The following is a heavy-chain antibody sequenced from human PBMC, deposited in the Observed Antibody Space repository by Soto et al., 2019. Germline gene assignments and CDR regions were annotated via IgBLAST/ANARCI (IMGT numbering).Heavy chain of an antibody. V-gene: IGHV4-34*01. J-gene: IGHJ4*02. CDR2: INHSGST. CDR1: GGSFSGYY. CDR3: ARDTAAAGMSY. Sequence: QVQLQQWGAGLLKPSETLSLTCAVYGGSFSGYYWSWIRQPPGKGLEWIGEINHSGSTNYNPSLKSRVTISVDTSKNQFPLKLSSVTAADTAVYYCARDTAAAGMSYWGQGTLVTVSS. D-gene: IGHD6-13*01.